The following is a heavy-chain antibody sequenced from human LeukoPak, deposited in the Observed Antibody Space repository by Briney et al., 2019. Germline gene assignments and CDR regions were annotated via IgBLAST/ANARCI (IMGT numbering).Heavy chain of an antibody. J-gene: IGHJ1*01. CDR2: TYYRSKWYN. Sequence: SQTLSLTCAISGDSVSSNSAAWNWIRQSPSRGLEWLGRTYYRSKWYNDYAVSVKSRITINPDTSKNQFSLQLNSVTPEDTAVYYCARGVSRYYYDSSGPAPYVIQHWGQGTLVTVSS. CDR3: ARGVSRYYYDSSGPAPYVIQH. V-gene: IGHV6-1*01. CDR1: GDSVSSNSAA. D-gene: IGHD3-22*01.